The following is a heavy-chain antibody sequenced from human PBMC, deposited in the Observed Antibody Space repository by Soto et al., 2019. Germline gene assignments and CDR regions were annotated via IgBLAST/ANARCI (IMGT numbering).Heavy chain of an antibody. CDR2: IIPIFGTA. CDR3: ARAVSRDDYSNYVSYYYYGMDV. V-gene: IGHV1-69*13. CDR1: GGTFSSYA. D-gene: IGHD4-4*01. J-gene: IGHJ6*02. Sequence: SVKGSCKASGGTFSSYAISWVRQAPGQGLEWMGGIIPIFGTANYAQKFQGRVTITADESTSTAYMELSSLRSEDTAVYYCARAVSRDDYSNYVSYYYYGMDVWGQGTTVTVSS.